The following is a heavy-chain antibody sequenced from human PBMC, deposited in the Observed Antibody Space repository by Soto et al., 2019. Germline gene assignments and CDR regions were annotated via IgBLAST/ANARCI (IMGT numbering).Heavy chain of an antibody. J-gene: IGHJ4*02. CDR3: ARAGLTTLELATTY. Sequence: QVQLVQSGAEVKKPGASVKVSCKASGYTFTDYYMHWVRQSPGQGLEWMGWIHPNSGVTKFPQNFQGRVIMTRDTSISTVYMELSRLTSDDTAIYYCARAGLTTLELATTYWCQGTLVTVSS. D-gene: IGHD5-12*01. CDR2: IHPNSGVT. V-gene: IGHV1-2*02. CDR1: GYTFTDYY.